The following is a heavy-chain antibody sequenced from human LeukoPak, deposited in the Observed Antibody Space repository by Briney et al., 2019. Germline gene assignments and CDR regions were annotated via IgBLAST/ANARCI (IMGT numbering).Heavy chain of an antibody. CDR1: GYTFSAFY. V-gene: IGHV1-2*02. CDR2: INPDSGGS. J-gene: IGHJ4*02. CDR3: ARDLKMAYSSGRYSWGTGSSNDY. Sequence: GASVRVSCKTSGYTFSAFYMHWVRQAPGQGPEWMGWINPDSGGSEYGQKFQGRVTFTSDTSSTTIYMEVRSLKSDDTAVYYCARDLKMAYSSGRYSWGTGSSNDYWGQGTLVTVSS. D-gene: IGHD6-19*01.